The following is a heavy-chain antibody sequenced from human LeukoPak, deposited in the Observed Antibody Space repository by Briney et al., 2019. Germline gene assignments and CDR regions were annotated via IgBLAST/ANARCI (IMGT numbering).Heavy chain of an antibody. J-gene: IGHJ4*02. CDR1: GFTFSNYA. CDR3: AKGVAPSVDYHFDN. Sequence: GGSLRLSCAASGFTFSNYAMTWVRQAPGRGLQWVSSISGTGGSTYYADSFKGRVTISRDNSRNSLYLRMSSLRAGDTAVYYCAKGVAPSVDYHFDNWGQGILVTVSS. CDR2: ISGTGGST. D-gene: IGHD2-2*01. V-gene: IGHV3-23*01.